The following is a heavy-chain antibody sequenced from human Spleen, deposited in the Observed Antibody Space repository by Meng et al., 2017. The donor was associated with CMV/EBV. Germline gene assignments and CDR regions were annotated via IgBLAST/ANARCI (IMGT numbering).Heavy chain of an antibody. CDR2: IKQDGSEK. CDR3: ARGGEGDYYYYGMDV. Sequence: GGSLRLSCAASGFSFRDYWMSWVRQAPGKGLEWVANIKQDGSEKYYVDSVKGRFAISRDKAEKSLSLQMNRLSDEDTAVYYCARGGEGDYYYYGMDVWGQGTTVTVSS. J-gene: IGHJ6*02. V-gene: IGHV3-7*01. CDR1: GFSFRDYW. D-gene: IGHD4-17*01.